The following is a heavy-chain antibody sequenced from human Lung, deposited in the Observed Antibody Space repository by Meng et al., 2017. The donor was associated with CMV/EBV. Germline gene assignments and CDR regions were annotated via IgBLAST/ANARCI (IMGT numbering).Heavy chain of an antibody. CDR2: ISSSSSYI. CDR3: ARVLGYCSSTSCASAY. J-gene: IGHJ4*02. D-gene: IGHD2-2*01. V-gene: IGHV3-21*01. Sequence: GGSLRLXCAASGFTFSTYRMNWVRKAPGKGLEWVSSISSSSSYIYYADSVKGRFTISRDNAKNSLYLQMNSLRAEDTAVYYCARVLGYCSSTSCASAYWGKGTLVTVSS. CDR1: GFTFSTYR.